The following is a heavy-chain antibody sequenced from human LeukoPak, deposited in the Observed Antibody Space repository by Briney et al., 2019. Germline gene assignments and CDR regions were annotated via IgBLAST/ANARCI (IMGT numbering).Heavy chain of an antibody. CDR1: GYTLTEFS. CDR2: FDSEDGET. J-gene: IGHJ4*02. D-gene: IGHD3-3*01. Sequence: ASVKVSCKVSGYTLTEFSMHWVLQAPGKGLEWMGGFDSEDGETIYAQKFQGRVTMTEDTSTDTAYMELSSLRSEDTAVYYCATTSPHPYYDFWSGYYRFDYWGQGTLVTVSS. V-gene: IGHV1-24*01. CDR3: ATTSPHPYYDFWSGYYRFDY.